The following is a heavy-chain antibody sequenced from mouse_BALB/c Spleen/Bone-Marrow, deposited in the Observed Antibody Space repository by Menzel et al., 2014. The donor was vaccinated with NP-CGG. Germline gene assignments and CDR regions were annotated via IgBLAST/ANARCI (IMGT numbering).Heavy chain of an antibody. CDR1: AFTFSNFG. V-gene: IGHV5-17*02. Sequence: EVQVVESGGGLVQPGGSRKLSCAASAFTFSNFGMHWFRQSPEKGLEWVAFVSTGSTIIYYADTVKGRFTISRDNPENTLFLQMTSLRSGDTAIYYCARSHFYGNYFDYWGQGTTLTVSS. D-gene: IGHD2-1*01. CDR2: VSTGSTII. CDR3: ARSHFYGNYFDY. J-gene: IGHJ2*01.